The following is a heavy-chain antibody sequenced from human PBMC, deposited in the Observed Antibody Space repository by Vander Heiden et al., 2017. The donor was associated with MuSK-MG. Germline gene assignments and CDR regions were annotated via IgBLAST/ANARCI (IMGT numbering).Heavy chain of an antibody. Sequence: QLQLQESGPGLVKPSETLSLTCTVSGGSISSSSYYWGWIRQPPGKGLEWIGSIYYSGSTYYNPSLKSRVTISVDTSKKQCSLKLRSVTAADTAVYYCARRDDFWSPFDYWGQGTLVTVSS. CDR2: IYYSGST. J-gene: IGHJ4*02. D-gene: IGHD3-3*01. V-gene: IGHV4-39*01. CDR3: ARRDDFWSPFDY. CDR1: GGSISSSSYY.